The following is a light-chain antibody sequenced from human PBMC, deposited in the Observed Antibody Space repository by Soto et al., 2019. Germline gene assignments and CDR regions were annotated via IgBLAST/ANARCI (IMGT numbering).Light chain of an antibody. V-gene: IGKV3-20*01. CDR2: GAS. Sequence: ETVLTHSPVTLSLSPVERATLSFMASQIVSSSYLAWYQQKPGQAPRLLIYGASSRATGIPDRFSGTGSGTVFTLTISRLEPEDFAVYYCQKYDSSPKTFGQGTKVDIK. J-gene: IGKJ1*01. CDR1: QIVSSSY. CDR3: QKYDSSPKT.